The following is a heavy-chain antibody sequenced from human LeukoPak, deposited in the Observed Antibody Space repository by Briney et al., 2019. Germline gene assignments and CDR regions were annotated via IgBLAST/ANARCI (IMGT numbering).Heavy chain of an antibody. D-gene: IGHD3-3*01. Sequence: GGSLRLSCAASGFTFSSYVMSWVRQAPGKGLEWVSAISGSGGSTYYADSVKGRFTISRDNSKNTLHLQMNSLRAEDTAVYYCAKDPYYDFWSGPDYWGQGTLVTVSS. J-gene: IGHJ4*02. CDR1: GFTFSSYV. CDR2: ISGSGGST. CDR3: AKDPYYDFWSGPDY. V-gene: IGHV3-23*01.